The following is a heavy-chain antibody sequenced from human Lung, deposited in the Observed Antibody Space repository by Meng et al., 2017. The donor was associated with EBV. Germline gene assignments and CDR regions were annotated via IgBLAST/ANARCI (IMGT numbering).Heavy chain of an antibody. J-gene: IGHJ4*02. CDR3: VRANLGSADY. V-gene: IGHV1-2*06. Sequence: QRGQPVATGKKPGPALQVSRQAAGYPCNGYSLHCLRQAPGQWLEWVGRITPSSGGTTYAQKFQGRVTMTRDTSISTAYMELSSLRSDDAAIYYCVRANLGSADYWGQGTLVTVSS. D-gene: IGHD7-27*01. CDR2: ITPSSGGT. CDR1: GYPCNGYS.